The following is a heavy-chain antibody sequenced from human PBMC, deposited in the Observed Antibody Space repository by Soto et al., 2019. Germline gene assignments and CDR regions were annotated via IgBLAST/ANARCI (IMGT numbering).Heavy chain of an antibody. V-gene: IGHV3-23*01. CDR1: GFTFSSYA. J-gene: IGHJ5*02. D-gene: IGHD2-2*01. Sequence: PGGSLRLSCAASGFTFSSYAMSWVRQATGKGLEWVSAISGSGGSTYYADSVKGRFTISRDNSKNTLYLQMNSLRAEDTVVYYYANRAWVCSSTRSNRISIDTWGQEALVTVSS. CDR2: ISGSGGST. CDR3: ANRAWVCSSTRSNRISIDT.